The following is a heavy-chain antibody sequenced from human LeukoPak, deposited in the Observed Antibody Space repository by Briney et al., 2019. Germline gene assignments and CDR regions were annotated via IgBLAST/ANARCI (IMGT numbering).Heavy chain of an antibody. J-gene: IGHJ3*02. CDR1: GFTFSDYY. CDR3: ARSRITIFGVITRGAFDI. D-gene: IGHD3-3*01. Sequence: PGGSLRLSXAASGFTFSDYYMSWIRQAPGKGLEWVSYISSSGSTRYYADSVKGRFTISRDNAKNSLYLQMNSLRAEDTALYYCARSRITIFGVITRGAFDIWGRGTMVTVSS. V-gene: IGHV3-11*01. CDR2: ISSSGSTR.